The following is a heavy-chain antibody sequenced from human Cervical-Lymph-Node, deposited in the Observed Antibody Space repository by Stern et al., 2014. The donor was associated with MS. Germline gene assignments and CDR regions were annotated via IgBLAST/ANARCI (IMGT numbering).Heavy chain of an antibody. CDR2: IKLSGCRT. J-gene: IGHJ4*02. D-gene: IGHD2-15*01. CDR3: AKDRELVVVTFDS. CDR1: GFTFSDYA. V-gene: IGHV3-23*04. Sequence: EVQLEESGGGLVQPGGSLRLSCAASGFTFSDYAMSWVRQAPGTGLEWVSAIKLSGCRTFYADSVQGRFTISRDNSKNTLYLQMNSLRAEDTAVYYCAKDRELVVVTFDSWGQGTLVTVSS.